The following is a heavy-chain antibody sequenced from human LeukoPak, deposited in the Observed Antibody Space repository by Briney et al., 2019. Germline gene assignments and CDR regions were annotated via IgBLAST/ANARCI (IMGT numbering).Heavy chain of an antibody. D-gene: IGHD3-22*01. CDR3: ARERKGHYYDSSGYCDY. V-gene: IGHV3-7*01. J-gene: IGHJ4*02. CDR2: IKQDGSEK. CDR1: GFTLSTYG. Sequence: HSGGSLRLSCLASGFTLSTYGMSWVRQAPGKGLEWVANIKQDGSEKYYVDSVKGRFTISRDNAKNSLYLQMNSLRAEDTAVYYCARERKGHYYDSSGYCDYWGQGTLVTVSS.